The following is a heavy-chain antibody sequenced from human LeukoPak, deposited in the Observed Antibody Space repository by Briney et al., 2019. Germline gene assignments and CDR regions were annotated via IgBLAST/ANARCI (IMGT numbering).Heavy chain of an antibody. CDR2: IIPIFGTA. D-gene: IGHD1-26*01. CDR1: GGTFSSYA. CDR3: ARSGNSGSYSDY. J-gene: IGHJ4*02. Sequence: SVKVSCKASGGTFSSYAISWVRQAPGQGLEWMGGIIPIFGTANYAQKFQGRVTITADESTSTAYMELSSLRSEDTAVYYCARSGNSGSYSDYWGQGTLVTVPS. V-gene: IGHV1-69*13.